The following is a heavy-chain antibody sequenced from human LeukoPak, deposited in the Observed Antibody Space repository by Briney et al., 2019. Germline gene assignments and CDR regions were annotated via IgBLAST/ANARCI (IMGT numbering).Heavy chain of an antibody. CDR1: GFTFSSHG. Sequence: GGSLRLSCAASGFTFSSHGMQWVRQAPGKRLEWVAVISYDGGTKYYADSVKGRFTISRDNSKSTLFLQMNSLRAEDTAVYYCAKESGIRSYGAYFPHWGQGTLVTVSS. CDR3: AKESGIRSYGAYFPH. V-gene: IGHV3-30*18. CDR2: ISYDGGTK. J-gene: IGHJ1*01. D-gene: IGHD4-17*01.